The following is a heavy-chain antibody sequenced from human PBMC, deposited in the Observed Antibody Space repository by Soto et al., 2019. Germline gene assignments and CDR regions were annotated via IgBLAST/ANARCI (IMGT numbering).Heavy chain of an antibody. Sequence: EVQLLESGGGLVQPGGSLRLSCAASGFTFSTYAMNWVRQAPGKGLEWVSGISWSGDSTYYAASVKGRFTVSRDNSKNTLYLQMNSLRAEDTAVFYCAKERSSGWSFDYWGQGTLVTVSS. CDR2: ISWSGDST. D-gene: IGHD6-19*01. V-gene: IGHV3-23*01. CDR3: AKERSSGWSFDY. J-gene: IGHJ4*02. CDR1: GFTFSTYA.